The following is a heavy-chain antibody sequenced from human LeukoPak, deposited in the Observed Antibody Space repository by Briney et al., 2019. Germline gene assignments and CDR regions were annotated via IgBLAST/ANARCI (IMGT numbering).Heavy chain of an antibody. CDR3: AKDRGYSHGFDY. CDR2: ISYDGRNK. J-gene: IGHJ4*02. V-gene: IGHV3-30*18. Sequence: GSLRLSCAASGFTFSSYGMHWVRQAPGKGLEWVAAISYDGRNKEYVDSVKGRFTISRNNSKNTVYLQMNSLRAEDTAVYNCAKDRGYSHGFDYWGQGTLVTVSS. CDR1: GFTFSSYG. D-gene: IGHD5-18*01.